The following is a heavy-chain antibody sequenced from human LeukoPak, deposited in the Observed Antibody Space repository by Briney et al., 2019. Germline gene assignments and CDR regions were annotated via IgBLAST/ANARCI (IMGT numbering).Heavy chain of an antibody. J-gene: IGHJ3*02. D-gene: IGHD2-15*01. V-gene: IGHV1-69*04. CDR2: IIPNLGIA. Sequence: SVKVSCKGSGGTFSSYAISWVRQAPGQGLEWMGRIIPNLGIANYAQKFQGRVTITADKSTSTAYMELSSLRSEDTAVYYCASFSREYCSGGSCYPLDAFDIWGQGTMVTVSS. CDR3: ASFSREYCSGGSCYPLDAFDI. CDR1: GGTFSSYA.